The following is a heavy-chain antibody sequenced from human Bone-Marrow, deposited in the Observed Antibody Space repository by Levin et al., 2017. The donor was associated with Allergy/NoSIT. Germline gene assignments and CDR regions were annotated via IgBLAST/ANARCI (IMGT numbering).Heavy chain of an antibody. J-gene: IGHJ6*02. CDR2: ISWNSDNI. CDR3: AKLGGISPFYYYYGMDV. V-gene: IGHV3-9*01. D-gene: IGHD2-15*01. CDR1: GFSFEDYA. Sequence: GGSLRLSCAASGFSFEDYAMHWVRQAPGRGLEWVSGISWNSDNIDYADSVKGRFTISRDNAKNSLHLQMNSLRVEDTAFYYCAKLGGISPFYYYYGMDVWGQGTTVTVSS.